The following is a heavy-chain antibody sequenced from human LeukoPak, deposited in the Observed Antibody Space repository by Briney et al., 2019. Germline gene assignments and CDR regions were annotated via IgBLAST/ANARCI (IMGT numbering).Heavy chain of an antibody. J-gene: IGHJ4*02. CDR1: GFTFSNAW. CDR3: AKGEDGYNSDFDF. V-gene: IGHV3-15*01. D-gene: IGHD5-24*01. CDR2: IKSKADGETT. Sequence: GGSLRLSCAASGFTFSNAWMNWVRQAPGKGLEWAGLMGLEWVGRIKSKADGETTDYAAPVKGRFTISRDDSKNTVYLQIDSLKTEDTAVYYCAKGEDGYNSDFDFWGQGTLVTGSS.